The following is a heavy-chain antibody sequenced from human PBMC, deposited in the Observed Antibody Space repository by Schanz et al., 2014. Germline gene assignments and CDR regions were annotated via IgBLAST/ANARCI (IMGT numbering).Heavy chain of an antibody. Sequence: EVQLLESGGGLAQPGGSLRLACAASGFNFNTYAMNWVRQAPGRGLEWVSGMRWNAGSLGYGDSVKGRFTISRDNAKNSLYLQMNSLRAEDTALYYCARDTAQSCIGPSCFECFQHWGQGALVTVSS. V-gene: IGHV3-9*01. CDR2: MRWNAGSL. J-gene: IGHJ1*01. D-gene: IGHD2-2*01. CDR3: ARDTAQSCIGPSCFECFQH. CDR1: GFNFNTYA.